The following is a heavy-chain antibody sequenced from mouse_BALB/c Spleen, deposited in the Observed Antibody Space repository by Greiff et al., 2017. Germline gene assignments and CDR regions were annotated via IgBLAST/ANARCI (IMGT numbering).Heavy chain of an antibody. V-gene: IGHV1-26*01. CDR1: GYTFTDYY. CDR2: INPNNGDT. D-gene: IGHD1-1*01. J-gene: IGHJ4*01. CDR3: ARRGYGSSVCYYAMDY. Sequence: EVQLQQSGPELVKPGASVKMSCKASGYTFTDYYMKWVKQSHGKSLEWIGDINPNNGDTFYNQKFKGKATLTVDKSSSTAYMQLNSLTSEDSAVYYCARRGYGSSVCYYAMDYWGQGTSVTVSS.